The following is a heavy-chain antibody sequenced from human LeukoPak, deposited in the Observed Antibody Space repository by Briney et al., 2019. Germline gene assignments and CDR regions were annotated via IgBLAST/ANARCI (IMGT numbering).Heavy chain of an antibody. V-gene: IGHV3-7*01. CDR2: IKEDGSET. CDR3: SESLNY. CDR1: GFTFSRSW. Sequence: GGSLRLSCAASGFTFSRSWMDWVRQAPGKGLEWVANIKEDGSETHYVDSVKGRFTISRDNAKSSLYLQMDSLRVEDTAIYYCSESLNYWGQGTLVTVSS. J-gene: IGHJ4*02.